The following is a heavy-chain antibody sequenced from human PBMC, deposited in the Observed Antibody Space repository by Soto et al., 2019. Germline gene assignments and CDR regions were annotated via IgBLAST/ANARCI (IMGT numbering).Heavy chain of an antibody. CDR1: GGTFSSYA. V-gene: IGHV1-69*12. Sequence: QVQLVQSGAEVKKPGSSVKVSCKASGGTFSSYAISWVRQAPGQGLEWMGGIIPIFGTANYAQKFQGRVTITADESTSTAYMELSSLRSEGTAVYYCARGRQQPVATPDYYYYYGMDVWGQGTTVTVSS. D-gene: IGHD6-13*01. J-gene: IGHJ6*02. CDR3: ARGRQQPVATPDYYYYYGMDV. CDR2: IIPIFGTA.